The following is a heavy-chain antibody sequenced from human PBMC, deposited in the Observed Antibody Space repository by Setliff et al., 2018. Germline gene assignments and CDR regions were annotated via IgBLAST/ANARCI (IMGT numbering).Heavy chain of an antibody. CDR3: ARGRGYGYNMRRNYYGMDV. V-gene: IGHV1-3*01. CDR2: ISPYNSNT. D-gene: IGHD6-25*01. J-gene: IGHJ6*02. Sequence: GASVKVSCKASGYTFTSYAMHWVRQAPGQRLEWMGWISPYNSNTNYAQNFQGRVTMATDTSTSTAYMELRSLRSDDTAVYYCARGRGYGYNMRRNYYGMDVWGQGTTVTVSS. CDR1: GYTFTSYA.